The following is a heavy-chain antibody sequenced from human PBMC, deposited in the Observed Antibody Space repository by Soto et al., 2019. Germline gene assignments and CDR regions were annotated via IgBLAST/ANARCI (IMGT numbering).Heavy chain of an antibody. CDR2: VSPNSDNT. J-gene: IGHJ4*02. D-gene: IGHD3-16*01. Sequence: QVQLVQSGAEVREPGASVKVSCKASGYTFTTYDINWVRQAAGQGLEWMGWVSPNSDNTGYAQKFQDRVTMTRNPSMSTVYMELSGLRSEDSAVYYCARGVGDLGDYWGQGTLVTVCS. CDR1: GYTFTTYD. CDR3: ARGVGDLGDY. V-gene: IGHV1-8*01.